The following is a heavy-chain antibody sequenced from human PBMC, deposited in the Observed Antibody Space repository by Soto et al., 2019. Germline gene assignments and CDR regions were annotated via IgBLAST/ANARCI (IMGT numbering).Heavy chain of an antibody. CDR2: IYTAGGT. D-gene: IGHD6-6*01. V-gene: IGHV3-53*01. CDR3: ATALPLAKAGFDP. J-gene: IGHJ5*02. Sequence: TLRRSCAASRISVNNTYMTCVRQPPGKWLDCVSAIYTAGGTNYADSVKCRFIISRDNFKNTLYLQMNSLRAEDQAVYYCATALPLAKAGFDPWSQGTLVTLSS. CDR1: RISVNNTY.